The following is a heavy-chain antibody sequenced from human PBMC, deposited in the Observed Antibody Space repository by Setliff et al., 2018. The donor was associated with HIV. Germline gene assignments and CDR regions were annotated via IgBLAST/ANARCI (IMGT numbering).Heavy chain of an antibody. CDR2: IITLFGEA. CDR3: AREKYGDKFDY. J-gene: IGHJ4*02. Sequence: ASVKVSCKASRGTFRNSAINWVRQAPGQGLVWMGGIITLFGEANYAQKFQGRVTITADESTSTAYMELNSLRSDDAAVYYCAREKYGDKFDYWGQGTLVTVSS. D-gene: IGHD2-8*01. CDR1: RGTFRNSA. V-gene: IGHV1-69*13.